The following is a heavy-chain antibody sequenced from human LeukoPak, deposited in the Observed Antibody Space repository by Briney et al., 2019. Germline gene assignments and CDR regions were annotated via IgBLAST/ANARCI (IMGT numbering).Heavy chain of an antibody. CDR1: GFTFSSYA. Sequence: GGSLRLSCAASGFTFSSYAMSWVRQAPGKGLEWVSAISGSGGSTYYADSVKGRFTISSDKSKNTLYLQMNSLRAEDTAIYYCAKGSRDSSSYCFDYWGQGTLVTVSS. V-gene: IGHV3-23*01. CDR2: ISGSGGST. J-gene: IGHJ4*02. CDR3: AKGSRDSSSYCFDY. D-gene: IGHD3-22*01.